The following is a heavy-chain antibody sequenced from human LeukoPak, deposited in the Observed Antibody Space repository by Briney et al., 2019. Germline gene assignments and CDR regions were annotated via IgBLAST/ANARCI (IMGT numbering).Heavy chain of an antibody. CDR1: GYTFTSYG. Sequence: ASVKVSCKASGYTFTSYGISWVRQAPGQGLEWMGWISAYNGNTNYAQKLQGRVTMTTDTSTSTAYMELRSLRSDDTAVYCCARDTKGYDSSGYYYRYAFDIWGQGTMVTVSS. CDR2: ISAYNGNT. CDR3: ARDTKGYDSSGYYYRYAFDI. J-gene: IGHJ3*02. D-gene: IGHD3-22*01. V-gene: IGHV1-18*01.